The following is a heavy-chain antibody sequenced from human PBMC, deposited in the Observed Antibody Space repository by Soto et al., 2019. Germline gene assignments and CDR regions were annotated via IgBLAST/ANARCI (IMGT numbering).Heavy chain of an antibody. V-gene: IGHV4-61*01. J-gene: IGHJ4*02. CDR2: GSYSGTT. CDR1: GVSVSSGSFY. D-gene: IGHD4-17*01. CDR3: ARGATVTQYDY. Sequence: KASDTLSLTCTVSGVSVSSGSFYWAWIRQPPGKGLEWIGFGSYSGTTNYKPSLKSRVTISVDTSRSQISLKVSSLAAADTAVYYCARGATVTQYDYWGQGTLVTVSS.